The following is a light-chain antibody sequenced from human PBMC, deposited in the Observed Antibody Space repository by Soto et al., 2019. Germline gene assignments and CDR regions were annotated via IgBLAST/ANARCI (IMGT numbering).Light chain of an antibody. CDR2: GAS. CDR3: QQYNYWPSYT. V-gene: IGKV3-15*01. Sequence: EIVMTQSPATLSVSQGERATLSCRASQSVSSNLAWYPQKPVQAPRLLIYGASPRATGIPGRFSGSGSGTVFTLTISSLPSEDFAGYYCQQYNYWPSYTFGKGTKLVSK. CDR1: QSVSSN. J-gene: IGKJ2*01.